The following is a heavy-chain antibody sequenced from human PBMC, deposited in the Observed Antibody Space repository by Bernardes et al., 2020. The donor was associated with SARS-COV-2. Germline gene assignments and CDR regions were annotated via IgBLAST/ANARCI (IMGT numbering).Heavy chain of an antibody. CDR2: IYYSGNT. J-gene: IGHJ4*02. V-gene: IGHV4-39*01. D-gene: IGHD6-13*01. Sequence: SETLSLTCTVSGGSISSSSYYWGWIRQPPGKGLEWIGSIYYSGNTYYNPSLKSRVTISVDTSKNQFSLKLSSVTAADTAVYYCARQGTSSSWEDKFDYWGQGTLVTVSS. CDR3: ARQGTSSSWEDKFDY. CDR1: GGSISSSSYY.